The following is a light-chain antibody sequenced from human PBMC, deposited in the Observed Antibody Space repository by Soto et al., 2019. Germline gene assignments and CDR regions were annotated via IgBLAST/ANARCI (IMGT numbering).Light chain of an antibody. CDR2: DAS. V-gene: IGKV3-15*01. CDR1: QSVSIN. Sequence: VMTQSPTTLSVSPGEGATLSCRASQSVSINLAWYQQKPGQAPRLLIYDASTRATGIPAGFSGSGSGTEFTLTISSLQSEDYAIYYCQQYKNWPRTFGQGTKVDIK. CDR3: QQYKNWPRT. J-gene: IGKJ1*01.